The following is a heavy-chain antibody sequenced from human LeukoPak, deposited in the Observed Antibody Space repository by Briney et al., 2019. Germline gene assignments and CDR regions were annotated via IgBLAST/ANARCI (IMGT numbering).Heavy chain of an antibody. V-gene: IGHV3-53*01. Sequence: PGGSLRLSCVASGFIVSDNYMSWVRQAPGKGLEWVSAFYTDGSTYYADSVKGRFIISRDDSKNTVYLQMNSLRVEDTAIYYCARAMTRVTTFESWGQGTLVTVSS. CDR1: GFIVSDNY. CDR3: ARAMTRVTTFES. CDR2: FYTDGST. J-gene: IGHJ4*02. D-gene: IGHD4-17*01.